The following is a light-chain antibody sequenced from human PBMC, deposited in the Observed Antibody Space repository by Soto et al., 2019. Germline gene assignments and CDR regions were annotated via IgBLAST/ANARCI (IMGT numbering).Light chain of an antibody. V-gene: IGLV2-14*01. CDR3: FSRPSRDKQVL. CDR1: SSDIGYYDS. CDR2: DVY. J-gene: IGLJ2*01. Sequence: QSALTQPASVSGSPGQSITISCTGTSSDIGYYDSVSWYQRHPDKAPKLIIYDVYSRPSGVSHRFSGSKSGNTASLTISGLQAEDEADYYCFSRPSRDKQVLFGGGTKRTVL.